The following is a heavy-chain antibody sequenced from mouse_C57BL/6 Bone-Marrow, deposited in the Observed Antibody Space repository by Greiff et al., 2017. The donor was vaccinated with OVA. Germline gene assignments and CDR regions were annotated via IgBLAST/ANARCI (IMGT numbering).Heavy chain of an antibody. Sequence: QVQLQQPGAELVKPGASVKMSCKASGYTFTSYWITWVKQRPGQGLEWIGDIYPGSGSTNYNEKIKSKATLTVDTSSSTAYMQLSSLTSEDSAVYYGAREGGSVAGYYAMDYWGQGTSVTVSS. J-gene: IGHJ4*01. CDR1: GYTFTSYW. D-gene: IGHD1-1*01. CDR3: AREGGSVAGYYAMDY. CDR2: IYPGSGST. V-gene: IGHV1-55*01.